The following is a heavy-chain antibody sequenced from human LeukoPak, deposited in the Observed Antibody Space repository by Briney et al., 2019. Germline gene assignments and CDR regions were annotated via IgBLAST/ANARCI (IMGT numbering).Heavy chain of an antibody. V-gene: IGHV3-74*01. CDR2: MNGEGTTI. Sequence: GGSLRLSCATSGLTFRTTWMHWVRQAPGKGLMWVSRMNGEGTTIDYADSVKGRFTVSRDYAKNTLFLQMNNLRTEDTALYFCATARDFRFEYWGQGSLVIVSA. J-gene: IGHJ4*02. CDR1: GLTFRTTW. CDR3: ATARDFRFEY. D-gene: IGHD3/OR15-3a*01.